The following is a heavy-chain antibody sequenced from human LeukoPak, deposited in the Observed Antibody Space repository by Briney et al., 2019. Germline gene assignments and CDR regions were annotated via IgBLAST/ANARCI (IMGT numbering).Heavy chain of an antibody. D-gene: IGHD1-26*01. J-gene: IGHJ4*02. Sequence: SVKVSCKASGGTFSSYDISWVRQAPGQGLEWMGGIIPIFGTANYAQKFQGRVTITADESTSTAYMELSSLRSEDTAVYYCARLEGATGPFDYWGQGTLVTVSS. CDR2: IIPIFGTA. V-gene: IGHV1-69*13. CDR1: GGTFSSYD. CDR3: ARLEGATGPFDY.